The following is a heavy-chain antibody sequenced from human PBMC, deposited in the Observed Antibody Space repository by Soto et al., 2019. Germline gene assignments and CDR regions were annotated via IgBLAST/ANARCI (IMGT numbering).Heavy chain of an antibody. J-gene: IGHJ4*02. CDR1: GYTFAAYY. V-gene: IGHV1-2*02. D-gene: IGHD4-17*01. CDR3: ARDPDYGDYWGYFFDS. CDR2: INPTRGGT. Sequence: QVQLVQSGAEVKKPGASVKVSCKTSGYTFAAYYIHWIRQAPGQGLEWMGWINPTRGGTVYAQNFQDRVTMTSDTSISTAYMEFRRLNSDDTAVYYCARDPDYGDYWGYFFDSWGQGTPVTVSS.